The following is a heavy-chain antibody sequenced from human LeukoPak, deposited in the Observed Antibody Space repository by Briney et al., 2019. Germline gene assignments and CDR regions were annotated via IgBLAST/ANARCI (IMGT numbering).Heavy chain of an antibody. CDR1: GYTFTNHG. D-gene: IGHD5-18*01. Sequence: ASVKVSCKASGYTFTNHGFSWVRQAPGQGLEWMGWINTYNHKTNYAQKFQGRVTMTTDTSTSTAYMELRGLRSDDTAIYYCARDGGYNSGYYDYWGQGTPVT. CDR2: INTYNHKT. V-gene: IGHV1-18*01. CDR3: ARDGGYNSGYYDY. J-gene: IGHJ4*02.